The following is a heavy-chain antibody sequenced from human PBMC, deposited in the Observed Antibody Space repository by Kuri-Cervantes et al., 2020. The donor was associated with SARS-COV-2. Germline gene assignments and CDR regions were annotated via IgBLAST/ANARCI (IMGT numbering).Heavy chain of an antibody. J-gene: IGHJ2*01. Sequence: SDLLSLPCTVSWGSISSPIYYWDWIRQPPGKGLEWVGSTYHDGPTFYNPSLMSRVTISVDTLQNQFSLELTPVNATETAVYYCARERGGWLQLNSRWYLDLWGLGTLVTVSS. CDR3: ARERGGWLQLNSRWYLDL. CDR1: WGSISSPIYY. D-gene: IGHD5-24*01. CDR2: TYHDGPT. V-gene: IGHV4-39*07.